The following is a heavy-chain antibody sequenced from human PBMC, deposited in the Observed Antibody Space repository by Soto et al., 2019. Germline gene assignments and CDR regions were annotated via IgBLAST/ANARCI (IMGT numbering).Heavy chain of an antibody. V-gene: IGHV3-33*01. CDR2: IWYDGSNK. Sequence: QVQLVESGGGVVQPGRSLRLSCAASGFTFSSYGMHWVRQAPGKGLEWVAVIWYDGSNKYYADSVKGRFTISRDNSKNXLYLQMNSLRAEDTAVYYCARDQVTPMVRGKGMDVWGQGTTVTVSS. J-gene: IGHJ6*02. CDR1: GFTFSSYG. CDR3: ARDQVTPMVRGKGMDV. D-gene: IGHD3-10*01.